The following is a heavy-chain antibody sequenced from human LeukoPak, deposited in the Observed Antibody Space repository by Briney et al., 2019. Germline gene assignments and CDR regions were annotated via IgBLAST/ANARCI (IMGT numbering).Heavy chain of an antibody. CDR3: ARNNGMDV. J-gene: IGHJ6*02. V-gene: IGHV3-7*03. CDR1: GFALSSHW. CDR2: VNRDGSET. Sequence: GGSMRLSCAASGFALSSHWMTWVRQVPGRGPEWVANVNRDGSETYYLDSVKGRFTISKDNAKNSLYLQMNSLRAEDTALYHCARNNGMDVWGQGTTVIVSS.